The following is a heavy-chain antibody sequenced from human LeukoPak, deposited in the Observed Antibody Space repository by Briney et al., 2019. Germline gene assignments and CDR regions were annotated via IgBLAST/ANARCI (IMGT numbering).Heavy chain of an antibody. CDR3: ARDESSGWSNWFDP. D-gene: IGHD6-19*01. V-gene: IGHV4-34*09. CDR2: INHSGST. Sequence: SETLSLTCAVYGGSFSGYYWSWIRQPPGKGLEWIGEINHSGSTNYNPSLKSRVTISVDTSKNQFSLKLSSVTAADTAVYYCARDESSGWSNWFDPWGQGTLVTVSS. J-gene: IGHJ5*02. CDR1: GGSFSGYY.